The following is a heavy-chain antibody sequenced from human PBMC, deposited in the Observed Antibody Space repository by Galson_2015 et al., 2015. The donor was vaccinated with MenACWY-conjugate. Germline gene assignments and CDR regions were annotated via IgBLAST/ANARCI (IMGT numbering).Heavy chain of an antibody. CDR2: TYFKSKWYN. J-gene: IGHJ4*02. V-gene: IGHV6-1*01. D-gene: IGHD3-10*02. CDR1: GDSVSSHNAA. CDR3: AREVMFSRNFYAIDY. Sequence: CAISGDSVSSHNAAWNWIRQSPSRGLEWLGRTYFKSKWYNDYAASVKSRLTINPDTSKNLISLQLNSVTPGDTAVYYCAREVMFSRNFYAIDYWGQGTRVTVSS.